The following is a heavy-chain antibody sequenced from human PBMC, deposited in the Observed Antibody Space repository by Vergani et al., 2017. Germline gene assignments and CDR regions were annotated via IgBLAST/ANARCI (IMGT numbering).Heavy chain of an antibody. Sequence: VQLVESGGGVVQPGRSLRLSCAASGFTFSSYAMHWVRQAPGKGLEWVANIKQDGSEKYYVDSVKGRFTISRDNAKNSLYLQMNSLRAEDTAVYYCARGTTYYDFWSGYYPSDAFDIWGQGTMVTVSS. CDR1: GFTFSSYA. J-gene: IGHJ3*02. V-gene: IGHV3-7*01. CDR2: IKQDGSEK. CDR3: ARGTTYYDFWSGYYPSDAFDI. D-gene: IGHD3-3*01.